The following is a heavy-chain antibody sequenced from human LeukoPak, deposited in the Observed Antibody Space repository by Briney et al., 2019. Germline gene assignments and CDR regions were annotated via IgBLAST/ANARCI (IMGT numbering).Heavy chain of an antibody. CDR1: GFTVSSNY. CDR3: ATSQGSWPDYFDY. J-gene: IGHJ4*02. CDR2: IYSGGST. V-gene: IGHV3-53*01. Sequence: GGSLRLSCAASGFTVSSNYMSWVRQAPGKGLEWVSVIYSGGSTYYADSVKGRFTISRDNSKNTLYLQMNSLRAEDTAVYYCATSQGSWPDYFDYWGQGTLVTVSS. D-gene: IGHD6-13*01.